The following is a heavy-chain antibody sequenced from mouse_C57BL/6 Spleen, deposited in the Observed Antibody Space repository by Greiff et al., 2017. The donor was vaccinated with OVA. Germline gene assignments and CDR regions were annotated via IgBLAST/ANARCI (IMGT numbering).Heavy chain of an antibody. CDR2: IYPGDGDT. J-gene: IGHJ2*01. D-gene: IGHD2-3*01. V-gene: IGHV1-82*01. Sequence: QVQLKQSGPELVKPGASVKISCKASGYAFSSSWMNWVKQRPGKGLEWIGRIYPGDGDTNYNGKFKGKATLTADKSSSTAYMQLSSLTSEDSAVYFCARSRDGYPYDFDYWGQGTTLTVSS. CDR3: ARSRDGYPYDFDY. CDR1: GYAFSSSW.